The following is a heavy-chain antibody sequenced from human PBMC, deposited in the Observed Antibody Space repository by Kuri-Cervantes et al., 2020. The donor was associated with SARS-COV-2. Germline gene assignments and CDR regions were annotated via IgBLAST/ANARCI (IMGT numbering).Heavy chain of an antibody. V-gene: IGHV3-11*04. J-gene: IGHJ4*02. CDR1: GFTFSDYY. Sequence: GGSLRLSCAASGFTFSDYYMSWIRQAPGKGLEWVSYISSSGSTIYYADSVKGRFTISRDNAKNSLYLQMNSLRAEDTAVYYCAGTDFWSGYYVDYWGQGTLVTVSS. CDR2: ISSSGSTI. D-gene: IGHD3-3*01. CDR3: AGTDFWSGYYVDY.